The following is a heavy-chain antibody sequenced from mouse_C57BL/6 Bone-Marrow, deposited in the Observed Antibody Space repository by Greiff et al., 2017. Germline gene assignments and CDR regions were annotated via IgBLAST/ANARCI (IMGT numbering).Heavy chain of an antibody. CDR3: ARGDESYYYYARDY. CDR2: INPNDGTT. V-gene: IGHV1-39*01. D-gene: IGHD1-1*01. CDR1: GYSFTDYN. J-gene: IGHJ4*01. Sequence: VQLQQSGPELVKPGASVTISCKASGYSFTDYNMNWVKQSNGKSLEWIGVINPNDGTTSYNQKFKGKAILTVDKSSSTAYMQLNSLTSEDSAVYYCARGDESYYYYARDYWGQGTSVTVSS.